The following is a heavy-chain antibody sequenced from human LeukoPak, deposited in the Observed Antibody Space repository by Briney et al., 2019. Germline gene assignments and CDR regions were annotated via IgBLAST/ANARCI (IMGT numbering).Heavy chain of an antibody. V-gene: IGHV4-34*01. CDR3: ARGTPGGWLQPEYFQH. J-gene: IGHJ1*01. CDR1: GGSFSGYY. D-gene: IGHD5-24*01. CDR2: INHSGST. Sequence: SETLSLTCAVYGGSFSGYYRSWIRQPPGKGLEWIGEINHSGSTNYNPSLKSRVTISVDTSKNQFSLKLSSVTAADTAVYYCARGTPGGWLQPEYFQHWGQGTLVTVSS.